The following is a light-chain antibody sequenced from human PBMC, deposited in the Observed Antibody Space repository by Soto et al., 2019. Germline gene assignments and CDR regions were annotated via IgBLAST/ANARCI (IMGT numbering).Light chain of an antibody. Sequence: DIQVTQSPPSLSASVGDRVTITCLSSQTISDYLHWYQQKPGKAPTLLIYGSSSLQTGVPPRFSGSGSGTEFTLTISSLQPEDFGTYYCQQTYDSLVSFGGGTKVDIK. CDR3: QQTYDSLVS. CDR2: GSS. CDR1: QTISDY. V-gene: IGKV1-39*01. J-gene: IGKJ4*01.